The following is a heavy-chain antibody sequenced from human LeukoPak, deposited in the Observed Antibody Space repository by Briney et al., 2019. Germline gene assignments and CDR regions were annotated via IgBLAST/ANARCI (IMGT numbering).Heavy chain of an antibody. CDR3: AKDDYHDSSTAY. Sequence: GGSLGLSCAASGFTFSSYVMSWVRQAPGKGLEWVSGISGSGDSTYYADSVKGRFTISRDNSKNTLNLQMDSLRAEDTAIYYCAKDDYHDSSTAYWGQGTLVTVSS. CDR1: GFTFSSYV. D-gene: IGHD3-22*01. V-gene: IGHV3-23*01. CDR2: ISGSGDST. J-gene: IGHJ4*02.